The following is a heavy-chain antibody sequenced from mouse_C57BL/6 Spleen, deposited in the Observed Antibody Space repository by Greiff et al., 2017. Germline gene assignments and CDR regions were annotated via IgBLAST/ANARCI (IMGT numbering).Heavy chain of an antibody. V-gene: IGHV1-19*01. CDR2: INPYNGGT. CDR3: ASYYGNYVEYYAMDY. CDR1: GYTFTDYY. J-gene: IGHJ4*01. D-gene: IGHD2-1*01. Sequence: EVKLMESGPVLVKPGASVKMSCKASGYTFTDYYMNWVKQSHGKSLEWIGVINPYNGGTSYNQKFKGKATLTVDKSYSTAYMELNSLTSEDSAVYYCASYYGNYVEYYAMDYWGQGTSVTVSS.